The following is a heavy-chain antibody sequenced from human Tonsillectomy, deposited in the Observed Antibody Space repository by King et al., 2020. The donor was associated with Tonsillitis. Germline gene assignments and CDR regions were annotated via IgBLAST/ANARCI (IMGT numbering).Heavy chain of an antibody. J-gene: IGHJ4*02. V-gene: IGHV4-30-4*07. CDR1: GGSISSGGYS. D-gene: IGHD3-22*01. Sequence: VQLQESGPGLVKPSQTLSLTCAVSGGSISSGGYSWSWIRQPPGKGLEWIGYIYYSGSTYYNPSLKSRVTKSVDTYKNQFSLKRSSVTAADTAVYYCARASYYYDSSGYYEYYFDYWGQGTLVTVSS. CDR3: ARASYYYDSSGYYEYYFDY. CDR2: IYYSGST.